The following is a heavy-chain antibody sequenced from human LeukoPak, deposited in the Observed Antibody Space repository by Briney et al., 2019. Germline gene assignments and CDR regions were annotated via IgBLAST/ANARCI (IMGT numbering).Heavy chain of an antibody. CDR1: GGSISSYY. V-gene: IGHV4-59*08. CDR2: IYYSGST. CDR3: ARLTAYYDSSGYLAGNWFDP. D-gene: IGHD3-22*01. Sequence: SETLSLTCTVSGGSISSYYWGWIRQPPGKGLEWIGYIYYSGSTNYNPSLKSRVTISVDTSKNQFSLKLSSVTAADTAVYYCARLTAYYDSSGYLAGNWFDPWGQGTLVTVSS. J-gene: IGHJ5*02.